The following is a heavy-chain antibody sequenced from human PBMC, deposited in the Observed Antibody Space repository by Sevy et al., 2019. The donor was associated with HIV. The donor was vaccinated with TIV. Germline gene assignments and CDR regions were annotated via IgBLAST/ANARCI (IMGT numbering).Heavy chain of an antibody. CDR1: GFTFSSYA. CDR2: ISYDGSNK. CDR3: ARDPYYYDSSGYFLD. V-gene: IGHV3-30-3*01. J-gene: IGHJ4*02. D-gene: IGHD3-22*01. Sequence: GGSLRLSCAASGFTFSSYAMHWVRQAPGKGLEWVAVISYDGSNKYYADSVKGRFTISRDNSKNTLYLQMNSLRAEDTAVYDCARDPYYYDSSGYFLDWGQGTLVTVSS.